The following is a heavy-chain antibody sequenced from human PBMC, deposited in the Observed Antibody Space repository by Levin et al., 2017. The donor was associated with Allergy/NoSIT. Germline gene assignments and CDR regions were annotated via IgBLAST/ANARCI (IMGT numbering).Heavy chain of an antibody. Sequence: PGGSLRLSCAASGFTFSSYAMHWVRQAPGKGLEWVAVISYDGSNKYYADSVKGRFTISRDNSKNTLYLQMNSLRAEDTAVYYCARAVSGGFDYWGQGTLVTVSS. D-gene: IGHD2-15*01. CDR1: GFTFSSYA. V-gene: IGHV3-30*04. CDR2: ISYDGSNK. CDR3: ARAVSGGFDY. J-gene: IGHJ4*02.